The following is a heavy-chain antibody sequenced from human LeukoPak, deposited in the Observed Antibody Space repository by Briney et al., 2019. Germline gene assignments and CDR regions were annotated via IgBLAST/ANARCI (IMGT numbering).Heavy chain of an antibody. V-gene: IGHV1-2*02. D-gene: IGHD3-9*01. CDR3: ARGKVRTYDILTGYYKGDWFDP. J-gene: IGHJ5*02. CDR1: GYTFTGYY. Sequence: GASVKVSCKASGYTFTGYYMHWVRQAPGQGLEWMGWINPNSGGTNYAQKFQGRVTMTRDTSISTAYMELSRLRSDDTAVYYCARGKVRTYDILTGYYKGDWFDPWGQGTLVTVSS. CDR2: INPNSGGT.